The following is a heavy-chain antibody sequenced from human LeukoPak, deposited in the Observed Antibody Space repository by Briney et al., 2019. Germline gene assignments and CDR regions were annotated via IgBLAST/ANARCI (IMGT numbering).Heavy chain of an antibody. CDR3: ARDPSRGLYYFDH. Sequence: GGSLRLSCAASGLIVSSNYMSWVRQAPGKGLEWVSALYSGGSIYYADSVKGRFTVSRDNSKNTLYLQMNSLRAEDTAVYYCARDPSRGLYYFDHWGQGTLVTVSS. V-gene: IGHV3-53*01. CDR1: GLIVSSNY. D-gene: IGHD3-10*01. CDR2: LYSGGSI. J-gene: IGHJ4*02.